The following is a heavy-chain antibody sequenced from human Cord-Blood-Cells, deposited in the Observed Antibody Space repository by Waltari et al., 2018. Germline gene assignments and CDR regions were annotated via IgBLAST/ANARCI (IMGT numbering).Heavy chain of an antibody. CDR3: ARIYFGGSGSNWFDP. D-gene: IGHD3-10*01. J-gene: IGHJ5*02. CDR2: INPNSGGT. Sequence: QVQLVQSGAEVKKPGASVKVSCKASGYTFTAYYMHCVRKAPGQGLEWMGWINPNSGGTNYAQKFQGRVTMTRDTSISTAYMELSRLRSDDTAVYYCARIYFGGSGSNWFDPWGQGTLVTVSS. CDR1: GYTFTAYY. V-gene: IGHV1-2*02.